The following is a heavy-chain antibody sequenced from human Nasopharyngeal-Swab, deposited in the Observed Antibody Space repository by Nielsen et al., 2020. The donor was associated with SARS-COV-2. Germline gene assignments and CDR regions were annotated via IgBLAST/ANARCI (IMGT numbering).Heavy chain of an antibody. CDR3: ARDQYSGYDSSYYYYGMDV. V-gene: IGHV1-2*02. Sequence: WVRQAPGQRLEWMGWINPNSGGTNYAQKFQGRVTMTRDTSISTAYMELSRLRSDDTAVYYCARDQYSGYDSSYYYYGMDVWGQGTTVTVSS. D-gene: IGHD5-12*01. CDR2: INPNSGGT. J-gene: IGHJ6*02.